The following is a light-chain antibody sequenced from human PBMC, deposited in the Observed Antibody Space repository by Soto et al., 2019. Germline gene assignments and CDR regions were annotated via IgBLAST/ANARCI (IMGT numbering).Light chain of an antibody. V-gene: IGLV1-51*01. J-gene: IGLJ1*01. Sequence: QSVLTQPPSVSAAPGQKVTISCSGSSSNIGGNSVSWYQQLPGTAPKLLIYDDNKRPSGIPDRFSGSKSGTSASLTISGLQADDEADYYCCLYIGATTYVFGTGTKVTVL. CDR1: SSNIGGNS. CDR2: DDN. CDR3: CLYIGATTYV.